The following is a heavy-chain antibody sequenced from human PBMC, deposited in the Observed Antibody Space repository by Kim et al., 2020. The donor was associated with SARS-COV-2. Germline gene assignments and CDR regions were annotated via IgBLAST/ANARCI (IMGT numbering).Heavy chain of an antibody. D-gene: IGHD6-13*01. J-gene: IGHJ3*02. V-gene: IGHV1-46*01. CDR2: INPSGGST. CDR3: ARVLYSSSWYSSAFDI. Sequence: ASVKVSCKASGYTFTSYYMHWVRQAPGQGLEWMGIINPSGGSTSYAQKFQGRVTMTRDTSTSTVYMELSSLRSEDTAVYYCARVLYSSSWYSSAFDIWGQGTMVTVSS. CDR1: GYTFTSYY.